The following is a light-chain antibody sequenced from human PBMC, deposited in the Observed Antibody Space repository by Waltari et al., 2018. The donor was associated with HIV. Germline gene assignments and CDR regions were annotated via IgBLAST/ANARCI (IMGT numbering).Light chain of an antibody. CDR1: QSIGRR. Sequence: IRMTQSPSPLSAAVGDRVTISCRGSQSIGRRLNWYQHKPGKAPKLLIYDASTLRSGVPSRFSASGSGTDFTLIISSLQGEDIATYYCQKSDNTPYTFGQGTKLEIK. CDR3: QKSDNTPYT. CDR2: DAS. V-gene: IGKV1-39*01. J-gene: IGKJ2*01.